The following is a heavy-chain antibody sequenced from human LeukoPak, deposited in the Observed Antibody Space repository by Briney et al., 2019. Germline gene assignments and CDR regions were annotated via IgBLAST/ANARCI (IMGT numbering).Heavy chain of an antibody. CDR1: GYTFTGYY. CDR2: INPNSGGT. V-gene: IGHV1-2*02. CDR3: ANIAAAGP. D-gene: IGHD6-13*01. Sequence: ASVKVSCKASGYTFTGYYMHWVRQAPGQGLEWMGWINPNSGGTNYAQKFQGRVTITADKSTSTAYMELSSLRSEDTAVYYCANIAAAGPWGQGTLVTVSS. J-gene: IGHJ5*02.